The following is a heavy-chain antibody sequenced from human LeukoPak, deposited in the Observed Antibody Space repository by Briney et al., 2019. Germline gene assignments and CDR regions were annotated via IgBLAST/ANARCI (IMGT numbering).Heavy chain of an antibody. J-gene: IGHJ4*02. Sequence: GGSLRLSCAASGFTFSSYWMHWVRQAPGKGLVWVSRINSDGSSTSYADSVKGRFTISRDNAKNTLYLQMNSLRAEDTAVYYCARAPHYDFWSGYRLFDYWGQGTLATVSS. D-gene: IGHD3-3*01. CDR2: INSDGSST. V-gene: IGHV3-74*01. CDR3: ARAPHYDFWSGYRLFDY. CDR1: GFTFSSYW.